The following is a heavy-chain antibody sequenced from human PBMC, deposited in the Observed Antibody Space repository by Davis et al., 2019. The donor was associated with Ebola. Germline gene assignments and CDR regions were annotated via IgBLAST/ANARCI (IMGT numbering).Heavy chain of an antibody. CDR3: TRHWGYQLPIRS. D-gene: IGHD2-2*01. CDR1: GFTFSGSA. Sequence: GESLKISCAASGFTFSGSARNWVRQASGKGLEWVGRIRSKANSYATEYVASVKGRFTISRDDSKNTAYLQMNSLKTEDTTVYYCTRHWGYQLPIRSWGQGTLVTVSS. J-gene: IGHJ4*02. V-gene: IGHV3-73*01. CDR2: IRSKANSYAT.